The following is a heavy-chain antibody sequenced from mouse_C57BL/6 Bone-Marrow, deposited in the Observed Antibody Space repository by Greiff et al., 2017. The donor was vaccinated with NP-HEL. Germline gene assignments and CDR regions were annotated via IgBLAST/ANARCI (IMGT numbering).Heavy chain of an antibody. CDR1: GFNIKDYY. J-gene: IGHJ2*01. V-gene: IGHV14-2*01. CDR2: IDPEDGET. D-gene: IGHD4-1*01. Sequence: VHVKQSGAELVKPGASVKLSCTASGFNIKDYYMHWVKQRTEQGLEWIGRIDPEDGETKYAPKFQGKATITADTSSNTAYLQLSSLTSEDTAVYYCARSTNWVLYYFDYWGQGTTLTVSS. CDR3: ARSTNWVLYYFDY.